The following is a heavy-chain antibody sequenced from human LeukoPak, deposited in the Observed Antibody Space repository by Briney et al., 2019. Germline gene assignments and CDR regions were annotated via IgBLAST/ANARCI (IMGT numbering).Heavy chain of an antibody. CDR2: INSSSGAT. V-gene: IGHV1-2*02. D-gene: IGHD6-13*01. J-gene: IGHJ4*02. CDR3: ARGFGTSWYDY. CDR1: GYTFTANY. Sequence: ASVKVSCKTSGYTFTANYMHWVGQAPGQGLEWVGWINSSSGATSYAQKSQGRVTMTRDTSISTAYMELSRLTPDDTAVYYCARGFGTSWYDYWGQGTLVTVSS.